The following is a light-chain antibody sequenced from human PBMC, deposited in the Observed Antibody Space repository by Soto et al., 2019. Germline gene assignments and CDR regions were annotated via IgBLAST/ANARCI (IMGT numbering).Light chain of an antibody. J-gene: IGKJ5*01. CDR3: EQRSRWPPIT. Sequence: EIVLTQSPATLSLSPGERATLSCRASQSIDTYLGWYQQKPGQAPRLLIYDASNSATGIPTRFSGSGSGSDSILPISSLEPEDFGVYYSEQRSRWPPITFGQRTRLEIK. V-gene: IGKV3-11*01. CDR1: QSIDTY. CDR2: DAS.